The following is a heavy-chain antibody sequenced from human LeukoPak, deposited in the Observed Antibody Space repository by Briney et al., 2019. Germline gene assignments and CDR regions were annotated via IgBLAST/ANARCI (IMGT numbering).Heavy chain of an antibody. CDR2: IYYSGST. CDR1: GGSISSSSYY. J-gene: IGHJ3*02. CDR3: ATVSGSYGSSAFDI. Sequence: PSETLSLTCTVSGGSISSSSYYWGWIRQPPGKGLEWIGSIYYSGSTYYNPSLKSRVTISVDTSKNQFSLKLSSVTAADTAVYYCATVSGSYGSSAFDIWGQGTMVTVSS. D-gene: IGHD1-26*01. V-gene: IGHV4-39*07.